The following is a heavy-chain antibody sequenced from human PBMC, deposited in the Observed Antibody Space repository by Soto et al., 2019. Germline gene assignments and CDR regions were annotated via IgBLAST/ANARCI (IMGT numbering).Heavy chain of an antibody. D-gene: IGHD6-19*01. CDR1: GFTFSSYG. V-gene: IGHV3-30*18. J-gene: IGHJ4*02. CDR3: AKKTYTGYSSDWSLDY. CDR2: ISYDGSNK. Sequence: GGSLRLSCAASGFTFSSYGMHWVRQAPGKGLEWVAVISYDGSNKYYADSVKGRFTISRDNSKNTLYLQMNSLRAEDTAVYYCAKKTYTGYSSDWSLDYWGQGTLVTVSS.